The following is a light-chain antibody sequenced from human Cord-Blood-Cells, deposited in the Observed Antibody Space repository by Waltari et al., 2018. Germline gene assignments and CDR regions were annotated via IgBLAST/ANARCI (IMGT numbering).Light chain of an antibody. Sequence: DIQMTQSPSTLSASVGDRVTITCRASQSISSWLAWYQQKPGKAPKLRIYKASSLESGVPSRFSGSGSGTEFTLTISSLHPDDFAAYYCQQYNSYSPITFGQGTLLEIK. CDR2: KAS. CDR1: QSISSW. CDR3: QQYNSYSPIT. J-gene: IGKJ5*01. V-gene: IGKV1-5*03.